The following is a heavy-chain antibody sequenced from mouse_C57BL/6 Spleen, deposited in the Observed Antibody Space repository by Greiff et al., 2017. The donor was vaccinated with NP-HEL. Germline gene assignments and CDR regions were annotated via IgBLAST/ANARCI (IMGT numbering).Heavy chain of an antibody. Sequence: VQLQQSVAELVRPGASVKLSCTASGFTFKNTYMPWVKQRPEQGLEWIGSIDPANGSTKYPPTFQGQATITADTSSNTAYLQLSSLKSEDTAIYYCAIRRVEEGFDYWGQGTTLTVSS. D-gene: IGHD3-2*02. CDR3: AIRRVEEGFDY. CDR1: GFTFKNTY. V-gene: IGHV14-3*01. CDR2: IDPANGST. J-gene: IGHJ2*01.